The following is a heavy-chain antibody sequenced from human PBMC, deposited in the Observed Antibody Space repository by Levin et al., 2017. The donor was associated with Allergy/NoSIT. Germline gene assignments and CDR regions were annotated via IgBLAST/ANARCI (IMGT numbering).Heavy chain of an antibody. D-gene: IGHD6-13*01. CDR3: ARVHGLAAGDYYGMDV. J-gene: IGHJ6*02. CDR1: GGTFSSYA. Sequence: ASVKVSCKASGGTFSSYAISWVRQAPGQGLEWMGGIIPIFGTANYAQKFQGRVTITADESTSTAYMELSSLRSEDTAVYYCARVHGLAAGDYYGMDVWGQGTTVTVSS. V-gene: IGHV1-69*13. CDR2: IIPIFGTA.